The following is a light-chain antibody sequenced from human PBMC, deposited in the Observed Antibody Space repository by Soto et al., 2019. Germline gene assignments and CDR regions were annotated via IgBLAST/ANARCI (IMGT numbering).Light chain of an antibody. CDR3: SSFTSSTTYV. V-gene: IGLV2-14*01. J-gene: IGLJ1*01. CDR2: DVT. CDR1: TSYVGRYNP. Sequence: QSVLAQPAHLSGSPGRPLTISYTATTSYVGRYNPVSGYQQAPGKGHKLMSYDVTNRPSGVSSRFSVSKSGNTASLTISQLQAEDEADYYSSSFTSSTTYVFGAGTKVTV.